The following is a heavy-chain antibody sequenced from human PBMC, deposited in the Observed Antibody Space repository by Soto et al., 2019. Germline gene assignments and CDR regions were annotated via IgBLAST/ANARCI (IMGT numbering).Heavy chain of an antibody. CDR3: ARGLQLVDY. Sequence: QVQLVQSGAEVKKPGSSVKVSCTTSAGAFSSYAISWVRQAPGQGLEWMGGIFPVVGTTNSAQKFQGRVTITADESTSATYMELSSLTSEDTAVYYCARGLQLVDYWGQGTLVTVSS. CDR2: IFPVVGTT. V-gene: IGHV1-69*01. J-gene: IGHJ4*02. D-gene: IGHD6-6*01. CDR1: AGAFSSYA.